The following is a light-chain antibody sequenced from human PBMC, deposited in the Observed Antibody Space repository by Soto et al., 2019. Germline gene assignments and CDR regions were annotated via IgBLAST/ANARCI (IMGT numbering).Light chain of an antibody. CDR3: AAWDDNRIVVL. Sequence: QSVLTQPPSTSGTPGQRVTMSCSGSNSNIGTNTVYWYQQLPGTAPKLLIQSDNRRPSGVPDRFSASKSGTSASLAISGLPSEDEADYYCAAWDDNRIVVLFGGGTKLTVL. CDR1: NSNIGTNT. J-gene: IGLJ2*01. CDR2: SDN. V-gene: IGLV1-44*01.